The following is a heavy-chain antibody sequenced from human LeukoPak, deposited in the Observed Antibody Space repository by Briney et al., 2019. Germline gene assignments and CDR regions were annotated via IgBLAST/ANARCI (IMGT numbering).Heavy chain of an antibody. D-gene: IGHD3-22*01. CDR2: IIPIFGTA. V-gene: IGHV1-69*05. CDR1: GGTFSSYA. Sequence: SVKVSCKASGGTFSSYAISWVRQAPGQGLEWMGRIIPIFGTANYAQKFRGRVTITTDESTSTAYMELSSLRSEDTAVYYCARGPDDVVMGDYFDYWGQGTLVTVSS. J-gene: IGHJ4*02. CDR3: ARGPDDVVMGDYFDY.